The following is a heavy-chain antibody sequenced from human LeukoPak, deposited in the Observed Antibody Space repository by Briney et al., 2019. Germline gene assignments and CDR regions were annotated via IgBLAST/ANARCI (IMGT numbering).Heavy chain of an antibody. Sequence: GGSLRLSCAASGFTFSSYAMHWVRQAPGKGLEWVEVISYDGSNKYYADSVKGRFTISRDNSKNTLYLQMNSLRAEDTAVYYCASRYGDYFPFDYWGQGTLVTVSS. D-gene: IGHD4-17*01. CDR2: ISYDGSNK. J-gene: IGHJ4*02. V-gene: IGHV3-30*04. CDR3: ASRYGDYFPFDY. CDR1: GFTFSSYA.